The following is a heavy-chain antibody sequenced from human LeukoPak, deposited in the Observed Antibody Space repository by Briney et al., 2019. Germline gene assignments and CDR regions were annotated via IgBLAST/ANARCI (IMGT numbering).Heavy chain of an antibody. V-gene: IGHV4-39*01. J-gene: IGHJ4*02. CDR1: GGSISSSSYY. CDR2: INYSGST. CDR3: ARLYYYGSGSYGDY. D-gene: IGHD3-10*01. Sequence: PSETLSLTCTVSGGSISSSSYYWGWIRQPPGKGLEWIGSINYSGSTYYNPSLKSRVTISVDTSKNQFSLKLSSVTAADTAVYYCARLYYYGSGSYGDYWGQGTLVTVSS.